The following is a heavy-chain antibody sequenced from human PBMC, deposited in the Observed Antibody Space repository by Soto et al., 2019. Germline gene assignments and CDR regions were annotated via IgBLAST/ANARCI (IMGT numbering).Heavy chain of an antibody. CDR2: IWYDGSNK. J-gene: IGHJ6*02. V-gene: IGHV3-33*01. D-gene: IGHD3-3*01. Sequence: PGGSLRLSCAASGFTFSSYGMHWVRQAPGKGLEWVAVIWYDGSNKYYADSVKGRFTISRDNSKNTLYLQMNSLRAEDTAVYYCARDVTLRIDYTPLTEDLDVWGQGTTVTVSS. CDR3: ARDVTLRIDYTPLTEDLDV. CDR1: GFTFSSYG.